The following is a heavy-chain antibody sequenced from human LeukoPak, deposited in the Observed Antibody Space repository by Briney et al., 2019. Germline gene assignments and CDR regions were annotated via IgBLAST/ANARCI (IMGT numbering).Heavy chain of an antibody. J-gene: IGHJ4*02. CDR2: ISAYNGNT. V-gene: IGHV1-18*01. Sequence: GASVKVSCKASGYTLTSFGITWVRQAPGQGLEWMGWISAYNGNTNYAQKLQGRVTMTTDTSTSTAYMELRSLRSDDTAVYYCARDLSNSGSYDYWGQGTLVTVSS. CDR1: GYTLTSFG. D-gene: IGHD1-26*01. CDR3: ARDLSNSGSYDY.